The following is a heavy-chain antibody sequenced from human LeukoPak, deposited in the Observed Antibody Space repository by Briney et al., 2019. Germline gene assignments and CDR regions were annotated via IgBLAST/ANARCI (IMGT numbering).Heavy chain of an antibody. CDR3: AKQSDYYGSGSYSGGLDY. CDR1: GFTFSSYE. J-gene: IGHJ4*02. D-gene: IGHD3-10*01. Sequence: GGSLRLSCAASGFTFSSYEMNWVRQAPGKGLEWVSYISSSGSTIYYADSVKGRFTISRDNAKNSLYLQMNSLRAEDTALYYCAKQSDYYGSGSYSGGLDYWGQGTLVTVSS. CDR2: ISSSGSTI. V-gene: IGHV3-48*03.